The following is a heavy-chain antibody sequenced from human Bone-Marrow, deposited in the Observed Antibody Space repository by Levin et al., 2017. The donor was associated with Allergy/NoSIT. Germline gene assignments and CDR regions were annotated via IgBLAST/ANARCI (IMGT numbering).Heavy chain of an antibody. V-gene: IGHV5-51*01. CDR2: IYPGDSDT. CDR3: ARAYSRLSSLDY. CDR1: GYTFTSYW. J-gene: IGHJ4*02. Sequence: GGSLRLSCKGSGYTFTSYWIAWVRQMPGKGLEWMGIIYPGDSDTRYSPSFQGQVTISADKSISTAFLQWSSLKASDTAMYYCARAYSRLSSLDYWGQATLVTVSS. D-gene: IGHD6-13*01.